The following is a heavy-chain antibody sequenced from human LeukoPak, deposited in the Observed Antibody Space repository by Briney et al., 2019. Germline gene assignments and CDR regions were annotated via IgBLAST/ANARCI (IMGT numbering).Heavy chain of an antibody. CDR1: GFTFEDYG. V-gene: IGHV3-20*01. Sequence: GGSLRLSCAASGFTFEDYGMIWVRQAPGKGLEWLSGMNWYGGNTGCADSVKGRFTISRDNAKNSLYLQMNSLRAEDTALYHCARQLIGSHPYQLLIYYYYYMDVWGKGTTVTISS. D-gene: IGHD2-2*01. CDR3: ARQLIGSHPYQLLIYYYYYMDV. J-gene: IGHJ6*03. CDR2: MNWYGGNT.